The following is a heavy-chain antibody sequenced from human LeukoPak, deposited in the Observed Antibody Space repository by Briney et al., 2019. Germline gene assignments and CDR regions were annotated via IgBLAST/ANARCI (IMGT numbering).Heavy chain of an antibody. CDR2: IIPIFGTA. V-gene: IGHV1-69*13. Sequence: ASVKVSRKASGGTFSSYAISWVRQAPGQGLEWMGGIIPIFGTANYAQKFQGRVTITADESTSTAYMELSSLRSEDTAVYYCASARAAAGRGGWFDPWGQGTLVTVSS. D-gene: IGHD6-13*01. CDR3: ASARAAAGRGGWFDP. J-gene: IGHJ5*02. CDR1: GGTFSSYA.